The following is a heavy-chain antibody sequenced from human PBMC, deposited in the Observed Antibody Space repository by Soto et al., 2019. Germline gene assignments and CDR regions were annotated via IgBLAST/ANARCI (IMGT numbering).Heavy chain of an antibody. D-gene: IGHD6-13*01. V-gene: IGHV1-69*04. Sequence: SVKVSCKASGGTFSSYTISWVRQAPGQGLEWMGRIIPILGIANYAQKFQGRVTITADKSTSTAYMELSSLRSEDTAVYYCARDLAAAAPNWFDPWGQGTLVTVPQ. CDR3: ARDLAAAAPNWFDP. CDR1: GGTFSSYT. CDR2: IIPILGIA. J-gene: IGHJ5*02.